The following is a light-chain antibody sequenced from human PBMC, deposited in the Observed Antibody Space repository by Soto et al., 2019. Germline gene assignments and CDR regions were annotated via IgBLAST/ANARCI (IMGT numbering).Light chain of an antibody. J-gene: IGLJ2*01. CDR1: RSDVGAYNF. Sequence: QSARTQPASVSGSPGQSITISCTGTRSDVGAYNFVSWYQQHAGKAPKFLIYDVSNRPSGVSNRFSGSKSGNTASLTISGLQAEDEADYYCSSYTSSGTYVVFGGGTKLTVL. V-gene: IGLV2-14*01. CDR3: SSYTSSGTYVV. CDR2: DVS.